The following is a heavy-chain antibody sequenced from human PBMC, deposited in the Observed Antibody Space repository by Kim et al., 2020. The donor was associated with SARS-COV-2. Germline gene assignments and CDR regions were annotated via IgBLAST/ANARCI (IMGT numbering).Heavy chain of an antibody. V-gene: IGHV3-21*01. CDR1: GFTFSSYS. D-gene: IGHD1-26*01. J-gene: IGHJ4*02. CDR2: ISSSSSYI. Sequence: GGSLRLSCAASGFTFSSYSMNWVRQAPGKGLEWVSSISSSSSYIYYADSVKGRFTISRDNAKNSLYLQMNSLRAEDTAVYYCARDGDHSGSYVSYFDYWGQGTLVTVSS. CDR3: ARDGDHSGSYVSYFDY.